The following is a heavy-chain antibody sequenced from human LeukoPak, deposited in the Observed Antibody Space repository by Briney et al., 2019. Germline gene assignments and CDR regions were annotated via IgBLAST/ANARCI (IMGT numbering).Heavy chain of an antibody. CDR2: IYYSGST. CDR1: GVSISSGDYY. CDR3: ARDPRNYDFWSGDPQDGMDV. J-gene: IGHJ6*02. Sequence: TSETLSLTCTVSGVSISSGDYYWSWIRQPPGKGLEWIGYIYYSGSTYYNPSLKSRVTISVDTSKNQFSLKLSSVTAADTAVYYCARDPRNYDFWSGDPQDGMDVWGQGTTVTVSS. V-gene: IGHV4-30-4*01. D-gene: IGHD3-3*01.